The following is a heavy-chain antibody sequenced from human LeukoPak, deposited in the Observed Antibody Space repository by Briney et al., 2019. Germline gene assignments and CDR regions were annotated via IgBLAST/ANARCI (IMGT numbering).Heavy chain of an antibody. CDR2: INNDGTYT. CDR1: GFTSSSYW. V-gene: IGHV3-74*01. J-gene: IGHJ4*02. CDR3: GREIEAPGKTLDY. Sequence: PGGSLRLPCAVSGFTSSSYWMHWVRQAPGKGLVWVSRINNDGTYTVYADSVKGRFTISRDNAKNTLYLQMNSLRPEDTAVYYCGREIEAPGKTLDYWGQGTLVTVSS.